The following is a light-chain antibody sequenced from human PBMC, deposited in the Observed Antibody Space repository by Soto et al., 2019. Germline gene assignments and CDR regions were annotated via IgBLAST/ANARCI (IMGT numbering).Light chain of an antibody. V-gene: IGKV3-20*01. CDR3: HQCGTSPRT. Sequence: EIVLTQSPATLSLSPGERATLSCRASQSLRSGDLAWYQQIPGQAPGLLIYGASSRATGIPDGFSGSGSGTDFNLTVSRLAPEDFAVYYCHQCGTSPRTFGQGTKVDIK. J-gene: IGKJ1*01. CDR2: GAS. CDR1: QSLRSGD.